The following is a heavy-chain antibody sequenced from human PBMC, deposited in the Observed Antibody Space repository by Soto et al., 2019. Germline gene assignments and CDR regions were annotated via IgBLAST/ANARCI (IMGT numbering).Heavy chain of an antibody. CDR3: ARALTGTIHPHYFDY. V-gene: IGHV5-51*01. CDR2: VYPGDSDI. J-gene: IGHJ4*02. CDR1: GYTFTGYW. D-gene: IGHD1-7*01. Sequence: GESLKISRKGSGYTFTGYWIGWVRQMPGKGLEWMGIVYPGDSDIRYSPSFRGQVTISIDKSVSTAYLQWNSLKASDTAMYYCARALTGTIHPHYFDYWGQGTLVTV.